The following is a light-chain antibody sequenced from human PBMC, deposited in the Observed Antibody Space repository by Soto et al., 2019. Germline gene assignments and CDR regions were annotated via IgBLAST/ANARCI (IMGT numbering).Light chain of an antibody. J-gene: IGKJ4*01. Sequence: DIQMTQSPSPLSASVGDRVTITCRASQSISTWLAWYQQKPGKAPKVLIYKASSLESGVPSRFSGSGSGTEFILSISSLQPADFATYYCQQYNSYPLTFGGGTKVDIK. CDR1: QSISTW. CDR3: QQYNSYPLT. CDR2: KAS. V-gene: IGKV1-5*03.